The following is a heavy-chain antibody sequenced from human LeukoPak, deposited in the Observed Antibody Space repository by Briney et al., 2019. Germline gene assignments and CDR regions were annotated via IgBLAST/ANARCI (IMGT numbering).Heavy chain of an antibody. D-gene: IGHD3-9*01. Sequence: PSETLSLTCTVSGGSVSSGSYYWSWIRQPPGKGLEWIGYIYYSGSTNYNPSLKSRATISVDTSKNQFSLKLSSVTAADTAVYYCGSYDILTGFDYWGQGTLVTVSS. V-gene: IGHV4-61*01. CDR1: GGSVSSGSYY. CDR2: IYYSGST. J-gene: IGHJ4*02. CDR3: GSYDILTGFDY.